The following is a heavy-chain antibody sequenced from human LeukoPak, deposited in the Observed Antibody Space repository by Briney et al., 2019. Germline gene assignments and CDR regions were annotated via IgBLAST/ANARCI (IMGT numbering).Heavy chain of an antibody. CDR3: ARKYGVRYVTTRKDPDYYYYYYMDV. Sequence: GGSLRLSCAASGFTFSSYEMNWVRQAPGKGLEWVSYISGSGSTIYYADSVKGRFTISRDNANNSLYLQMNSLRAEDTAVYYCARKYGVRYVTTRKDPDYYYYYYMDVWGKGTTVTVSS. V-gene: IGHV3-48*03. D-gene: IGHD1-1*01. J-gene: IGHJ6*03. CDR2: ISGSGSTI. CDR1: GFTFSSYE.